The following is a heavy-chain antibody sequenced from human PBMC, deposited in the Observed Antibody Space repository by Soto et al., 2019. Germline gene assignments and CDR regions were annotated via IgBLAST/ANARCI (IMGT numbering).Heavy chain of an antibody. Sequence: PGGSLRLSCAASGFTFSSYSMNWVRQAPGKGLEWVSSISSSSSYIYYADSVKGRFTISRDNAKNSLYLQMNSLRAEDTAVYYCARDLCKTATDRYYYYYGMVVWGQGTTVTVSS. D-gene: IGHD6-25*01. V-gene: IGHV3-21*01. J-gene: IGHJ6*02. CDR1: GFTFSSYS. CDR2: ISSSSSYI. CDR3: ARDLCKTATDRYYYYYGMVV.